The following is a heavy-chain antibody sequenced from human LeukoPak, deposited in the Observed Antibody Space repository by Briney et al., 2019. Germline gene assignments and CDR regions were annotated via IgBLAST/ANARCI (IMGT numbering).Heavy chain of an antibody. V-gene: IGHV3-7*03. Sequence: GGSLRLSCAASGFALSSHWMTWVRQVPGRGPEWVANVNRDGSETYYLDSVKGLFTISKDNAKNSLYLQMNSLRAEDTALYHCARNNGMDVWGQGTTVIASS. CDR1: GFALSSHW. CDR2: VNRDGSET. J-gene: IGHJ6*02. CDR3: ARNNGMDV.